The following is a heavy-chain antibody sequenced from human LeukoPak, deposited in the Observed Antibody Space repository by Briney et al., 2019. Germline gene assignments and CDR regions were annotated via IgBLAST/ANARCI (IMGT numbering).Heavy chain of an antibody. CDR2: INGNGGGS. CDR3: ARDRGGSCFDY. D-gene: IGHD2-15*01. Sequence: GGSLRLSCAASGFTFSDHAMSWVRQAPAKGLEWVSSINGNGGGSYYIDSVKGRFTVSRDNSENALYLQMNSLRAEDTAVYYCARDRGGSCFDYWGQGTLVTVSS. CDR1: GFTFSDHA. J-gene: IGHJ4*02. V-gene: IGHV3-23*01.